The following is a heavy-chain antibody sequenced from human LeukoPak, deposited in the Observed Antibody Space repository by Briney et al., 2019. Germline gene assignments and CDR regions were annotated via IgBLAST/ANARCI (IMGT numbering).Heavy chain of an antibody. V-gene: IGHV1-3*01. CDR2: INAGNGNT. Sequence: ASVKVSCKASGYTFTSYAMHWVRQAPGQRLEWMGWINAGNGNTKYSQKFQGRVTITRDTSASTAYMELSSLRSEDTAVYYCARSYYYGSGSYTYYFDYWGQGTLVTVSS. D-gene: IGHD3-10*01. CDR1: GYTFTSYA. CDR3: ARSYYYGSGSYTYYFDY. J-gene: IGHJ4*02.